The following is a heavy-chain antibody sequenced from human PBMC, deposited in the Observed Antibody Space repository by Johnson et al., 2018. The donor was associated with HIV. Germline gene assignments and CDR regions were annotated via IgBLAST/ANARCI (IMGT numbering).Heavy chain of an antibody. D-gene: IGHD1-26*01. CDR1: GFTFDNSA. Sequence: VPLFEPGGSVVRPGGSLRLSCAASGFTFDNSAMSWVYQASGKGLEWGSVISWNCDTTSYADPVKGRFTISRDNAKTSLYLQVNSLGAEDTAMYYCAREVSLRVGATLPPSYAFDIWGQGTLVSVSS. V-gene: IGHV3-20*04. CDR3: AREVSLRVGATLPPSYAFDI. CDR2: ISWNCDTT. J-gene: IGHJ3*02.